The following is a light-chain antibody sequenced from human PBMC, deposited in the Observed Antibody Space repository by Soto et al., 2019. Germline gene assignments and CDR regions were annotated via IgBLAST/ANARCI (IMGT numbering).Light chain of an antibody. Sequence: ETVMTQSPLSLPVTPGEPASISCMSSQSLLHSRGHNYLDWYLQKAGQSPHLLISLGSNLASGVPDRFSGSGSGTDFTLQISRVGAEDVGVYYCMQALQLATFGQGTKLEIK. J-gene: IGKJ2*01. V-gene: IGKV2-28*01. CDR3: MQALQLAT. CDR1: QSLLHSRGHNY. CDR2: LGS.